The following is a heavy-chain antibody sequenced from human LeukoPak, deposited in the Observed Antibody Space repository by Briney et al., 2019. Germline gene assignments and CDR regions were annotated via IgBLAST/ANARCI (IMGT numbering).Heavy chain of an antibody. V-gene: IGHV4-38-2*02. CDR2: IFRSGST. Sequence: PSETLSLTCSVSGYSISSGFYWGWIRQPPGKGLEWIGNIFRSGSTYYNTSLKSRVTISVDTSKNQFSLKLSSVTAADTAVYYCARDGVAAAGFDYWGQGTLVTVSS. CDR1: GYSISSGFY. CDR3: ARDGVAAAGFDY. D-gene: IGHD6-13*01. J-gene: IGHJ4*02.